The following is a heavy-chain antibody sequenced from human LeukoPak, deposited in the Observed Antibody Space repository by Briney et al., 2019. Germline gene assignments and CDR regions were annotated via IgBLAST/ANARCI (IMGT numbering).Heavy chain of an antibody. D-gene: IGHD3-10*01. CDR2: ISSSSSTI. CDR1: GFTFSSYS. J-gene: IGHJ6*03. V-gene: IGHV3-48*01. Sequence: PGGSLRLSCAASGFTFSSYSMNWVRQAPGKGLEWVSYISSSSSTIYYADSVKGRFTISRDNAKNSLYLQMNSLRAEDTAVYYCARGPRGNYYGSGSYSYYYYYYYMDVWGKGTTVTVSS. CDR3: ARGPRGNYYGSGSYSYYYYYYYMDV.